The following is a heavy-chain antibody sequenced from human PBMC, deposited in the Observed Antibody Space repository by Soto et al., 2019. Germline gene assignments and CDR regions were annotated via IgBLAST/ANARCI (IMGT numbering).Heavy chain of an antibody. J-gene: IGHJ4*02. D-gene: IGHD6-19*01. Sequence: EVQLVESGGGLVQPGRSLRLSCAASGFTFDDYAMHWVRQAPGKGLEWVSGISWNSGSIGYADSVKGRFTISRDNAKNSLYLQMISLRAEDTALYYCAKDMVDRCGWRYFDYWGQGILVVVSS. CDR2: ISWNSGSI. CDR1: GFTFDDYA. CDR3: AKDMVDRCGWRYFDY. V-gene: IGHV3-9*01.